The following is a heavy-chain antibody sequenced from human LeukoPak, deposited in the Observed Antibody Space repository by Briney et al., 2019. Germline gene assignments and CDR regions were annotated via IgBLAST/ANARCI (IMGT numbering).Heavy chain of an antibody. CDR3: ARDGGWCGAYYFDY. CDR1: GYTFTGYY. J-gene: IGHJ4*02. V-gene: IGHV1-2*02. CDR2: INPNSGGT. D-gene: IGHD3-10*01. Sequence: ASVKVSRKASGYTFTGYYMHWVRQAPGQGLEWMGWINPNSGGTNYAQKFQGRVTMTRDTSISTAYMELSRLGSDDTAVYYCARDGGWCGAYYFDYWGQGTLVTVSS.